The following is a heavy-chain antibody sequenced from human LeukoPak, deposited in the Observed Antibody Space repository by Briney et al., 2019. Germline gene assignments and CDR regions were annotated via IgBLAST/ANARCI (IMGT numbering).Heavy chain of an antibody. CDR3: ARARSHIVVVTAIQVFDY. CDR1: VYTFTGYY. V-gene: IGHV1-2*02. D-gene: IGHD2-21*02. Sequence: ASVTVSCKASVYTFTGYYMHWVRQAPGQGLEWMGWINPNSGGTNYAQKFQGRVTMTRDTSISTAYMELSRLRSDDTAVYYCARARSHIVVVTAIQVFDYWGQGTLVTVSS. J-gene: IGHJ4*02. CDR2: INPNSGGT.